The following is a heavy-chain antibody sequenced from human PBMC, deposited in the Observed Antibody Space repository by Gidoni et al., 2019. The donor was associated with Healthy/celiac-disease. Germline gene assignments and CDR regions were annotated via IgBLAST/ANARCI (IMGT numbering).Heavy chain of an antibody. CDR3: ARGRGIAALASYNWFDP. CDR2: MNHNSGNT. J-gene: IGHJ5*02. Sequence: QVQLVQSGAEVKKPGSSVKVSCKASGYTVTSYDINWVRQATGQGLEWMGWMNHNSGNTGYAQKFQGRVTMTRNTSISTAYMELSSLRSEDTAVYYCARGRGIAALASYNWFDPWGQGTLVTVSS. CDR1: GYTVTSYD. D-gene: IGHD6-13*01. V-gene: IGHV1-8*01.